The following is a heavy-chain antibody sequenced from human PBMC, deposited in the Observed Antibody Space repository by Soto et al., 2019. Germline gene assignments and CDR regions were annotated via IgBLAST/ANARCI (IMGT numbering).Heavy chain of an antibody. J-gene: IGHJ4*02. CDR1: GFTFSSYS. V-gene: IGHV3-48*02. CDR2: ISSSSSTI. D-gene: IGHD3-22*01. CDR3: ARGLYYYDSSGYWGY. Sequence: GGSLRLSCAASGFTFSSYSMNWVCQAPGKGLEWVSYISSSSSTIYYADSVKGRFTISRDNAKNSLYLQMNSLRDEDTAVYYCARGLYYYDSSGYWGYWCQGTLVTVSS.